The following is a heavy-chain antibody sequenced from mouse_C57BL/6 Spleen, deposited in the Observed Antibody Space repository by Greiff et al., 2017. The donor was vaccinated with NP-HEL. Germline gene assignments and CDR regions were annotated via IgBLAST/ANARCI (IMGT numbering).Heavy chain of an antibody. Sequence: EVMLVESEGGLVQPGRSMKLSCTASGFTFSDYYMAWVRQVPEKGLEWVANINYDGSSTYYLDSLKSRFIISRDNAKNILYLQMSSLKSEDTATYYCARGLLRFYFDYWGQGTTLTVSS. J-gene: IGHJ2*01. D-gene: IGHD1-1*01. V-gene: IGHV5-16*01. CDR2: INYDGSST. CDR1: GFTFSDYY. CDR3: ARGLLRFYFDY.